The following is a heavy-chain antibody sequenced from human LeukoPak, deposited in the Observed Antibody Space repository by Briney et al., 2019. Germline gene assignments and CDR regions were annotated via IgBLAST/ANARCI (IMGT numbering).Heavy chain of an antibody. CDR2: IRYDGSNK. D-gene: IGHD1-26*01. CDR1: GFTFSSYG. V-gene: IGHV3-30*02. CDR3: ATIVGATFDY. J-gene: IGHJ4*02. Sequence: GGSLRLSCAASGFTFSSYGMHWVRQAPGKGMEGVAFIRYDGSNKYYADSVKGRFTISRDNSKNTLYLQMNSLRAEDTAVYYCATIVGATFDYWGQGTLVTVSS.